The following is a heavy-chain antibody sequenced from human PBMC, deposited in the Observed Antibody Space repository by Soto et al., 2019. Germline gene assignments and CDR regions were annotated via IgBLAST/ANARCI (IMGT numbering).Heavy chain of an antibody. CDR3: TSSWGDHPYFDN. D-gene: IGHD2-21*02. J-gene: IGHJ4*02. V-gene: IGHV3-72*01. CDR2: IRKKAYSYTT. CDR1: GFTFSDHY. Sequence: EVQLVESGGGLVQPGGSLRLSCLASGFTFSDHYMDWVRQAPGKGLEWVGRIRKKAYSYTTEYAASVKDRFTISRDDSRSSVYLQMNSLTIDDTAVYYCTSSWGDHPYFDNWGQGTLVTVSS.